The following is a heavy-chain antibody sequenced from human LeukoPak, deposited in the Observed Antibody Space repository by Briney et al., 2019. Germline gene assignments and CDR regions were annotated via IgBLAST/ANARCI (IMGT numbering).Heavy chain of an antibody. V-gene: IGHV1-2*02. CDR1: GYTFTGYY. Sequence: HVASVKVSCKASGYTFTGYYMHWVRQAPGQGLEWMGWINPNSGGTNYAQKFQGRVTMTRDTSISTAYMELSRLRSDDTAVYYCARGYCSGGSCYSYFDYWGQGTLVTVSS. J-gene: IGHJ4*02. D-gene: IGHD2-15*01. CDR2: INPNSGGT. CDR3: ARGYCSGGSCYSYFDY.